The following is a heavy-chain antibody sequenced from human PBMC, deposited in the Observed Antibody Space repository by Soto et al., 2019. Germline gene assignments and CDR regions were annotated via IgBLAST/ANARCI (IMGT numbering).Heavy chain of an antibody. V-gene: IGHV3-30*18. CDR3: AKGTYGGSAPYDYGMDV. J-gene: IGHJ6*02. D-gene: IGHD3-16*01. Sequence: QVQLVESGGGVVQPGGSLTLSCAASGFTFSDYGMHWVRQAPGKGLEWLTFISFDEAKDKYYSAPVRGRFSISRDNSKNTLSLQMNSLRSEDTAVYYCAKGTYGGSAPYDYGMDVWGQGTTVTVSS. CDR1: GFTFSDYG. CDR2: ISFDEAKDK.